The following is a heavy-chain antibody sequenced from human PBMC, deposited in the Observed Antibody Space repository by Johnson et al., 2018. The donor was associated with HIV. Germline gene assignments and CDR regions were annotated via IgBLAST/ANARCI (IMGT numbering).Heavy chain of an antibody. CDR1: GFAFDHYA. CDR2: ISWDGGSS. Sequence: VQLVESGGAMVQPGGSLRLSCAVSGFAFDHYAMHWVRQAPGKGLEWVSLISWDGGSSYYADSVKGRFTISRDNSNNSLYLQMNSLRTEDTALYYCAKYFSSVRVGGHAFDIWGQGTMVTVSS. CDR3: AKYFSSVRVGGHAFDI. D-gene: IGHD3-16*01. V-gene: IGHV3-43*01. J-gene: IGHJ3*02.